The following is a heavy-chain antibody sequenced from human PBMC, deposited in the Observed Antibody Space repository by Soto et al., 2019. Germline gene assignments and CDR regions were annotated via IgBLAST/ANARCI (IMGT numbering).Heavy chain of an antibody. J-gene: IGHJ6*03. V-gene: IGHV3-23*01. CDR1: GFTFSTYG. Sequence: DVQLLESGGGLVQRGGSLRLSCAASGFTFSTYGMTWVRQAPGKGLEWVSYGGSGGSTYYADSVKGRFTISRDNSKNNLYLQMNSLRAEDTAVYYCVKFRGRAYHYYYMDVWGNGTTVTVSS. D-gene: IGHD3-16*01. CDR2: YGGSGGST. CDR3: VKFRGRAYHYYYMDV.